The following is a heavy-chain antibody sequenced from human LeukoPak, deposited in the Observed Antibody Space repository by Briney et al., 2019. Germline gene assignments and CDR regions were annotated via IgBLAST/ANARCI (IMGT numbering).Heavy chain of an antibody. CDR3: ARTRITVTTRSWDY. V-gene: IGHV3-30*03. CDR1: GFTFRNYV. CDR2: TSSDLKAN. J-gene: IGHJ4*02. Sequence: GGSLRLSCAASGFTFRNYVIHWVRQAPGKGPEWVAVTSSDLKANYYADSVKGRFTISRDNSRNTLYLQMKSLRPEDTAIYYCARTRITVTTRSWDYWGQGTLVTVSS. D-gene: IGHD4-17*01.